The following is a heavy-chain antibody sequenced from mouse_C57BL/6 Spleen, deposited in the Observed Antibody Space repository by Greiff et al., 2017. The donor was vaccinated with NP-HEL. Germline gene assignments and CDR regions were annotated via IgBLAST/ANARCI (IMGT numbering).Heavy chain of an antibody. CDR3: ARERALSVDYYAMDY. D-gene: IGHD3-1*01. CDR2: IYPGSGNT. J-gene: IGHJ4*01. Sequence: VQLQQSGAELVRPGASVKLSCKASGYTFTDYYINWVKQRPGQGLEWIARIYPGSGNTYYNEKFKGKATLTAEKSSSTAYMQLSSLTSEDSAVYCCARERALSVDYYAMDYWGQGTSVTVSS. CDR1: GYTFTDYY. V-gene: IGHV1-76*01.